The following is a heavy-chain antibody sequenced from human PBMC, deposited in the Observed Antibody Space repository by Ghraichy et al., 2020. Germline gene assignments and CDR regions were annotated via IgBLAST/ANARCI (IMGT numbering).Heavy chain of an antibody. D-gene: IGHD2-21*02. CDR2: IIPIFGTA. CDR3: ASGQPYCGGDCYPHWFDP. Sequence: SVKVSCKASGGTFSSYAISWVRQAPGQGLEWMGGIIPIFGTANYAQKFQGRVTITADESTSTAYMELSSLRSEDTAVYYCASGQPYCGGDCYPHWFDPWGQGTLVTVSS. V-gene: IGHV1-69*13. CDR1: GGTFSSYA. J-gene: IGHJ5*02.